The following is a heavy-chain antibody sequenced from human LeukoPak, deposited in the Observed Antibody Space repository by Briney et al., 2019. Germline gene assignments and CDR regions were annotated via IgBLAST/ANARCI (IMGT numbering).Heavy chain of an antibody. Sequence: PSETLSLTCTVSGGSISSYYWSWTRQPPGKGLEWIGYIYYSGSTNYNPSLKSRVTISVDTSKNQFSLKLSSVTAADTAVYYCARTRYSSGWSPTYGMGVWGQGTTVTVSS. D-gene: IGHD6-19*01. CDR3: ARTRYSSGWSPTYGMGV. V-gene: IGHV4-59*01. J-gene: IGHJ6*02. CDR2: IYYSGST. CDR1: GGSISSYY.